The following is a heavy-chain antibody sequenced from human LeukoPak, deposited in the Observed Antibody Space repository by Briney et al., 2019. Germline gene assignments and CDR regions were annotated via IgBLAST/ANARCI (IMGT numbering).Heavy chain of an antibody. CDR1: GFTFSSYA. CDR2: ISGSGGST. J-gene: IGHJ6*02. Sequence: GGSLRLSCAASGFTFSSYAMSWVRQAPGKGLEWVSAISGSGGSTYYADSVKGRFTISRDNSKNTLYLQMNSLRAEDTAVYYCAKDTRHIVVVTAPADYYYGMDVWGQGTTVTVSS. CDR3: AKDTRHIVVVTAPADYYYGMDV. V-gene: IGHV3-23*01. D-gene: IGHD2-21*02.